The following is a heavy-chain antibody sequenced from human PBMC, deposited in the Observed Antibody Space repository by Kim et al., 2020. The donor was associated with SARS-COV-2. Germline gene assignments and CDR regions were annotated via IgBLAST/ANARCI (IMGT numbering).Heavy chain of an antibody. V-gene: IGHV1-3*01. CDR3: ARDHYDSSGYYYC. D-gene: IGHD3-22*01. Sequence: YSQKFQGRVTITRDTSASTAYMELSSLRSEDTAVYYCARDHYDSSGYYYCWGQGTLVTVSS. J-gene: IGHJ4*02.